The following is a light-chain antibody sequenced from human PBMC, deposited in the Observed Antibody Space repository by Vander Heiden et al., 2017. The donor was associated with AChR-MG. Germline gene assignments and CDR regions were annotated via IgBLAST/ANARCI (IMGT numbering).Light chain of an antibody. Sequence: QSVLTQPPSVSAAPGQRVTIPCSGSDSNIGNNFVSWYQQVPGTAPKLLVFDNNQRPSGIPDRFSHSKSGTSATLVITGLRTGDEADYYCVTWDSSLSAAVFGGGTKLTVI. CDR3: VTWDSSLSAAV. V-gene: IGLV1-51*01. J-gene: IGLJ2*01. CDR1: DSNIGNNF. CDR2: DNN.